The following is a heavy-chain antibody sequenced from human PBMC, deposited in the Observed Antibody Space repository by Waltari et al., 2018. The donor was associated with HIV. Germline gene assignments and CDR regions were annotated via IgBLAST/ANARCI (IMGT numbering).Heavy chain of an antibody. CDR2: IYTSGST. D-gene: IGHD4-17*01. CDR3: ARDDGDYVKGAFDI. J-gene: IGHJ3*02. CDR1: GGSISSGSYY. Sequence: QVQLQESGPGLVKPSQTLSLTCTVSGGSISSGSYYWSWIRQPAGKGLEWIGRIYTSGSTNYNPSLKSRVTISVDTSKNQFSLKLSSVTAADTAVYYCARDDGDYVKGAFDIWGQGTMVTVSS. V-gene: IGHV4-61*02.